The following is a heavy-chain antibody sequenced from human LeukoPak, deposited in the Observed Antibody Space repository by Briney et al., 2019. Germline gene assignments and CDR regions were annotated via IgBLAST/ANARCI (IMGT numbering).Heavy chain of an antibody. CDR2: ISPYNDNK. Sequence: ASVKVSCKASGYTFTSYGISWVRQAPGQGLEWMGWISPYNDNKKFLQKLQGRVTMTTDTSTSTAYMELRSLTSDDTAIYYCAREESIGSYQFLHDSWGQGTLVTVS. V-gene: IGHV1-18*01. CDR3: AREESIGSYQFLHDS. CDR1: GYTFTSYG. J-gene: IGHJ4*02. D-gene: IGHD3-10*01.